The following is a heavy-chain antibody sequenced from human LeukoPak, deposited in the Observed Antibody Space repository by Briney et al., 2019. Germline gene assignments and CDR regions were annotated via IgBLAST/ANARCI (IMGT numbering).Heavy chain of an antibody. CDR2: INAGNGNT. CDR3: ARDRDHRTGQWAFDI. V-gene: IGHV1-3*01. J-gene: IGHJ3*02. D-gene: IGHD1-14*01. Sequence: ASVKVSCKASGYTFTSYAMHWVRQAPGQRLEWMGWINAGNGNTKYSQKFQGRVTITRDTSASTAYMELSSLRSEDAAVYYCARDRDHRTGQWAFDIWGQGTMVTVSS. CDR1: GYTFTSYA.